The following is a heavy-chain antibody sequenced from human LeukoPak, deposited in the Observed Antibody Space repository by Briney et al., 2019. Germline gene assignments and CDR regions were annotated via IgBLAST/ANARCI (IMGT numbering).Heavy chain of an antibody. CDR1: GGSFSGYY. CDR3: ARTPDILTGYQDYFDY. Sequence: SETLSLTCAVYGGSFSGYYWSWIRQPPGKGLEWLGEINHSGSTNYDPSLKSRVTISVDTSKNQFSLKLSSVTAADTAVYYCARTPDILTGYQDYFDYWGQGTLVTVSS. J-gene: IGHJ4*02. CDR2: INHSGST. V-gene: IGHV4-34*01. D-gene: IGHD3-9*01.